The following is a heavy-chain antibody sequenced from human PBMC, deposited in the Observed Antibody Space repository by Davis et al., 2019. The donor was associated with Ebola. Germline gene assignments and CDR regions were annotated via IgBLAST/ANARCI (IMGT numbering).Heavy chain of an antibody. D-gene: IGHD6-6*01. CDR3: ARDRDSTSPPYYYYYMDV. J-gene: IGHJ6*03. V-gene: IGHV4-59*01. CDR2: IYYSGST. CDR1: GVSISSYY. Sequence: MPSETLSLTCTVSGVSISSYYWSWIRQPPGNGLEWLGYIYYSGSTNYNPSLKSRVTISIDTSKNQFSLKLSSVTAADTAVYYCARDRDSTSPPYYYYYMDVWGKGTTVTVSS.